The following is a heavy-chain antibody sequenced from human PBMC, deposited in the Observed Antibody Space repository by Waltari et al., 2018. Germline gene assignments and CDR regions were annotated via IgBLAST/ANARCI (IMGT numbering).Heavy chain of an antibody. Sequence: EVQLLESGGGLVQPGGSLRLSCAASGFTFSSYAMSWVRQAPGKGLEWVSAISGRGGSTYYADAVKGRFTISRDNSKNTLYLQMNSLRAEDTAVYYCAKDLDFWSGSSPDYWGQGTLVTVSS. CDR2: ISGRGGST. J-gene: IGHJ4*02. V-gene: IGHV3-23*01. CDR3: AKDLDFWSGSSPDY. D-gene: IGHD3-3*01. CDR1: GFTFSSYA.